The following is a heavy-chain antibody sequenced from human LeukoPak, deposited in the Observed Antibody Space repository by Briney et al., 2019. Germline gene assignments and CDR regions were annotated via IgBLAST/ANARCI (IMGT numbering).Heavy chain of an antibody. D-gene: IGHD3-22*01. CDR3: HGYECYYYGMDV. CDR2: IDYSGST. V-gene: IGHV4-59*08. CDR1: GGSISSYY. Sequence: PSETLSLTCTVSGGSISSYYWSWIRGPPGKGLEWIGYIDYSGSTNYNPSLKSRVTISVDMSKNQFSLKLNSVTAADTAVYYCHGYECYYYGMDVWGQGTTVIVSS. J-gene: IGHJ6*02.